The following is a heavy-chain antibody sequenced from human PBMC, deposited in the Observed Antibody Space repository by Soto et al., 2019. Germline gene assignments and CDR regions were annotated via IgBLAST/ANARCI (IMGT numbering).Heavy chain of an antibody. D-gene: IGHD3-9*01. CDR2: VNHSGST. V-gene: IGHV4-34*01. CDR1: GGSFSGYY. CDR3: ARALILTGYYIHDAFDI. J-gene: IGHJ3*02. Sequence: SETLSLTCGVYGGSFSGYYWSWIRQPPGKGLEWIGEVNHSGSTNYNPSLKSRVTISVDTSKNQFSLKLSSVTAADTAVYYCARALILTGYYIHDAFDIWGQGTMVT.